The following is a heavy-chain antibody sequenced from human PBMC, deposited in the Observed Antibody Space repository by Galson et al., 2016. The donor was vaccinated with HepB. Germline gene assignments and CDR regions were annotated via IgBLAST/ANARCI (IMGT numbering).Heavy chain of an antibody. Sequence: ETLSLTCIVSGGSISSYYWNWIRQPPGKGLEWIGYIYYSGSTNYNPSLKRRVTMSVETSKNQFSLNLNSVTAADTAVYYCVRGSAYDTRAYTPSDSYYVLDVWGQGTTVTVSS. CDR3: VRGSAYDTRAYTPSDSYYVLDV. CDR1: GGSISSYY. V-gene: IGHV4-59*01. D-gene: IGHD3-22*01. J-gene: IGHJ6*02. CDR2: IYYSGST.